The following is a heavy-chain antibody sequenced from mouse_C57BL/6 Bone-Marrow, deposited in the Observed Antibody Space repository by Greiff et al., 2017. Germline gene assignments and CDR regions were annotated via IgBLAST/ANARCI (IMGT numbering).Heavy chain of an antibody. CDR1: GYTFTDSY. CDR2: IYPGSGNT. J-gene: IGHJ3*01. CDR3: ARGIYYGAY. D-gene: IGHD2-1*01. V-gene: IGHV1-76*01. Sequence: QVQLQQSGAELVRPGASVKLSCKASGYTFTDSYINWVKQRPGQGLEWIARIYPGSGNTYYNEKFKGKATLTAEKSSSTAYMQLSSLTSEDSAVYFCARGIYYGAYWGQGTLVTVSA.